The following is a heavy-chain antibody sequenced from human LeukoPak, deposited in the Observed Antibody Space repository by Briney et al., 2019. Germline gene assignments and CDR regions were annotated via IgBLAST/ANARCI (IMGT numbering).Heavy chain of an antibody. CDR3: ARRGYSSSWIDY. CDR2: IYYSGST. Sequence: KPSETLSLTCTVSGGSISSSSYYWGWIRQPPGKELEWTGSIYYSGSTYYNPSLKSRVTISVDTSKNQFSLKLSSVTAADTAVYYCARRGYSSSWIDYWGQGTLVTVSS. CDR1: GGSISSSSYY. V-gene: IGHV4-39*01. J-gene: IGHJ4*02. D-gene: IGHD6-13*01.